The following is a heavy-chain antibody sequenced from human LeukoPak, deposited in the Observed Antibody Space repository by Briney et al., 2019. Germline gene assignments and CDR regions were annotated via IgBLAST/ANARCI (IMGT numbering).Heavy chain of an antibody. CDR2: ISGSGGST. J-gene: IGHJ4*02. D-gene: IGHD1-26*01. CDR1: GFTLSNYW. Sequence: GGSLRLSCAASGFTLSNYWMSWVRQAPGKGLEWVSAISGSGGSTYYADSVKGRFTISRDNSKNTLYLQMNSLRAEDTAVYYCAKGHSGSYYSFDYWGQGTLVTVSS. V-gene: IGHV3-23*01. CDR3: AKGHSGSYYSFDY.